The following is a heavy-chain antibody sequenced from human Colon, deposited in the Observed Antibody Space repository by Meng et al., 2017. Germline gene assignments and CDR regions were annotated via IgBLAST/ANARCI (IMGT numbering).Heavy chain of an antibody. CDR1: GYTFTSYY. J-gene: IGHJ3*02. D-gene: IGHD6-19*01. V-gene: IGHV1-46*01. Sequence: ASVKASCKASGYTFTSYYMHWVRQAPGQGLEWMGIINPSGGSTSYAQKFQGRVTMTRDTSTSTVYMELSSLRSEDTAVYYCARGYGSGWYLNDAFDIWGQGTRVTVSS. CDR3: ARGYGSGWYLNDAFDI. CDR2: INPSGGST.